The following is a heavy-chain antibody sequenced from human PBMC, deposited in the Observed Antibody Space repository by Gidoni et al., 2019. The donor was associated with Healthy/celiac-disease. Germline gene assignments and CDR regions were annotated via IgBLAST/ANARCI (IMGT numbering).Heavy chain of an antibody. Sequence: QVQLVQSGAEVKKPGASVKVSCKASGYTFTSYDIHWVRQATGQGLEWMGWMNPNSGNTGYAQKFQVRVTMTRNTSISTAYMELSSLRSEDTAVYYCARGTYYPYYYYGMDVWGQGTTVTVSS. D-gene: IGHD3-10*01. CDR3: ARGTYYPYYYYGMDV. V-gene: IGHV1-8*01. CDR1: GYTFTSYD. CDR2: MNPNSGNT. J-gene: IGHJ6*02.